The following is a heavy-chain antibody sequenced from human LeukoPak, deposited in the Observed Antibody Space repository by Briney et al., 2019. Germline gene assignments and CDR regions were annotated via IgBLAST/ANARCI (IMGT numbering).Heavy chain of an antibody. CDR1: RFTFRTYA. V-gene: IGHV3-30*04. Sequence: GGSLRLSCAASRFTFRTYAMHWVRQAPGKGLEWVAVISYDGSIKNYADSVKGRFTISRDNSRDTLYLQMNSLRAEDTAVYYCARDSDIYYDILAVFDYWGQGTLVTVSS. CDR2: ISYDGSIK. CDR3: ARDSDIYYDILAVFDY. D-gene: IGHD3-9*01. J-gene: IGHJ4*02.